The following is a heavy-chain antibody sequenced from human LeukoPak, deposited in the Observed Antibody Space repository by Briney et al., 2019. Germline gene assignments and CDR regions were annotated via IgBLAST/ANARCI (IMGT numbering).Heavy chain of an antibody. Sequence: SETLSLTCTVSGGSISSYYWSWIRQPPGKGLEWIGYIYYSGSTNYNPSLKSRVTISVDMSKNQFSLKLSSVTAADTAVYYCARSTSARFGDQCVYNWFDPWGQGTLVTVSS. CDR3: ARSTSARFGDQCVYNWFDP. CDR1: GGSISSYY. V-gene: IGHV4-59*08. D-gene: IGHD3-10*01. CDR2: IYYSGST. J-gene: IGHJ5*02.